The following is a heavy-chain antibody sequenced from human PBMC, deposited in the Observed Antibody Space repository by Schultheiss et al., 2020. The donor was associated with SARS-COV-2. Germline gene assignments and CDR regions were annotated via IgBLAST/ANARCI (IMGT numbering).Heavy chain of an antibody. Sequence: GESLKISCEASGFTFSNHAMHWVRQAPGKGLEWVAVIWYDGINQYYAASVKGRFTISRDNAKNTLYLQMNGLRAEDTALYYCSRNFGYGDNDAFDIWGQGTMVTVSS. D-gene: IGHD4-17*01. CDR1: GFTFSNHA. CDR3: SRNFGYGDNDAFDI. V-gene: IGHV3-33*01. J-gene: IGHJ3*02. CDR2: IWYDGINQ.